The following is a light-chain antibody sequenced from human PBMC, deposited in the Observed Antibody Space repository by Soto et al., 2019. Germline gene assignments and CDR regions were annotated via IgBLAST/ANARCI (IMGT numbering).Light chain of an antibody. Sequence: DIQMTQSPSSLYAYVGDRVTNTYRACQIFISYLNWYQQNPVKAPKLLIYAASTLQSGVPSRFSGSGSGTDFTLTISSLQPADFATYYCQQSYNTLPTFGQGTKVDIK. CDR1: QIFISY. V-gene: IGKV1-39*01. CDR2: AAS. CDR3: QQSYNTLPT. J-gene: IGKJ1*01.